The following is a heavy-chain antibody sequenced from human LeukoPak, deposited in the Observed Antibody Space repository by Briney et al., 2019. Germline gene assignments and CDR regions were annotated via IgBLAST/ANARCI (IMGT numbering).Heavy chain of an antibody. Sequence: GGSLRLSCAASGFPSSSSGMHWVRQAPGKGLEWVAVIWYDGSNTYYADSVKGRFTISRDNSKNTLYLQMNSLRAEDTAVYYCARGLGYSYGYFDYWGQGTLVTVSS. D-gene: IGHD5-18*01. CDR1: GFPSSSSG. CDR3: ARGLGYSYGYFDY. J-gene: IGHJ4*02. V-gene: IGHV3-33*01. CDR2: IWYDGSNT.